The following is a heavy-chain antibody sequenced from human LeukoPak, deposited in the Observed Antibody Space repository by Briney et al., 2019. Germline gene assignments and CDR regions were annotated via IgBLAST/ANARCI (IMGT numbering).Heavy chain of an antibody. CDR3: ARDECELLYYFDY. Sequence: ASVNVSRKASGGTLRSYVISWVRPTPGQGGEWVGRIIPTLGRATYAQKYQGRVTTTADNSTTTAYIELSSLRSEDTAVYYCARDECELLYYFDYWGQGTLVTVSS. V-gene: IGHV1-69*04. D-gene: IGHD1-26*01. J-gene: IGHJ4*02. CDR2: IIPTLGRA. CDR1: GGTLRSYV.